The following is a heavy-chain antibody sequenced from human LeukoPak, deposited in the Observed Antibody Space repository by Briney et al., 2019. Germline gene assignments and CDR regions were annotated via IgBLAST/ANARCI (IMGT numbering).Heavy chain of an antibody. V-gene: IGHV1-2*02. CDR3: ARSKCSDYL. CDR2: INPNSGGT. D-gene: IGHD2-15*01. CDR1: GYTFTGYY. J-gene: IGHJ4*02. Sequence: ASVTVSCKASGYTFTGYYIHWVRQAPGQGLEWMGWINPNSGGTKYAQKFQGRVSMTRDMPINTAYMELNSLRFDDTAVYYCARSKCSDYLWGQGTLVSVSS.